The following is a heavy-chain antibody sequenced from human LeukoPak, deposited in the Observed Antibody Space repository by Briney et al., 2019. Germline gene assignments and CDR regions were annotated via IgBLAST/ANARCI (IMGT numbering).Heavy chain of an antibody. CDR1: GGSISSDNW. Sequence: SETLSLTCTVSGGSISSDNWWTWVRQPPGKGLEWIAEIFYGGSTNYNPSLKSRVTISIDKSKNQFSLDLSSVTAADTAVYYCARAIAVAGPSFYYYYGMDVWGQGTTVTVSS. CDR2: IFYGGST. D-gene: IGHD6-19*01. V-gene: IGHV4-4*02. J-gene: IGHJ6*02. CDR3: ARAIAVAGPSFYYYYGMDV.